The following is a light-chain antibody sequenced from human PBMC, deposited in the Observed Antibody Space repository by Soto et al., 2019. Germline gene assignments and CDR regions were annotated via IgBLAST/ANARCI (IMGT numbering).Light chain of an antibody. V-gene: IGLV2-14*03. J-gene: IGLJ1*01. CDR3: SSYSTTSTYV. Sequence: QSALTQPDSVSGSPGQSIAISCTAASSDVGNYNYVSWYQQHPGEAPKLIMPDVSDRPSGVSDRFSGSKSGNTASLTISGLQADDEADYFCSSYSTTSTYVFVTGTQVTVL. CDR2: DVS. CDR1: SSDVGNYNY.